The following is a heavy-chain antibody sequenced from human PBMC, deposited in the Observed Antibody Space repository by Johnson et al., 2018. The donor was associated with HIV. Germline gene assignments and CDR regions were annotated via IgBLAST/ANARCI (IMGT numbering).Heavy chain of an antibody. D-gene: IGHD6-19*01. CDR2: ISYDGSSK. V-gene: IGHV3-30*14. CDR1: GFTFSSYA. CDR3: ARGVTVAGTKGQSAFDI. Sequence: QVQLVESGGGVVQPGRSLRLSCADSGFTFSSYAMHWVRQAPGKGLEWVAVISYDGSSKDYTDSVKGRFTISRDNSKNTLYLQMGSLRAEDMAVYYCARGVTVAGTKGQSAFDIWGQGTMVTVSS. J-gene: IGHJ3*02.